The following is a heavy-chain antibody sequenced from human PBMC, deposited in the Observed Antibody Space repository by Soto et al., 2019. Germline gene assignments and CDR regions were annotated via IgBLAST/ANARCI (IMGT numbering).Heavy chain of an antibody. J-gene: IGHJ3*02. CDR2: TYYRSKWYN. D-gene: IGHD3-22*01. V-gene: IGHV6-1*01. CDR3: ARVHYYDGSGYRLDAFDI. CDR1: GDSVSSNSAA. Sequence: SQTLSLTCAISGDSVSSNSAAWNWIRQSPSRGLEWLGRTYYRSKWYNDYAVSVKSRITINPDTSKNQFSLQLNSVTPEDTAVYYCARVHYYDGSGYRLDAFDIWGQGTMVTVS.